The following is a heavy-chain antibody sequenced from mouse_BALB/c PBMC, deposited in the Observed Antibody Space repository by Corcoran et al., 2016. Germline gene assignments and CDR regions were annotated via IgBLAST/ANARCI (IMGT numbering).Heavy chain of an antibody. CDR1: GYSFTGYY. D-gene: IGHD2-2*01. Sequence: EFPLQQSGPELVNPGASVKISCKASGYSFTGYYMHWVKQSHVKSLEWIGRINPYNGATSYNQNFKDKASLTVDKSSSTAYMELHSLTSEDSAVYYCARGGYDGTWFAYWGQGTLVTVSA. CDR2: INPYNGAT. CDR3: ARGGYDGTWFAY. J-gene: IGHJ3*01. V-gene: IGHV1-26*01.